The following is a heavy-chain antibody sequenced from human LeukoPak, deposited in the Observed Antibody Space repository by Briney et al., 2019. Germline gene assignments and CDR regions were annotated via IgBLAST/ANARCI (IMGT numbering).Heavy chain of an antibody. D-gene: IGHD2-15*01. V-gene: IGHV3-43*01. CDR1: GFTFDDYT. CDR2: ISWDGGST. CDR3: AKDRFLGSGGSCYRSVCYYYMDV. Sequence: PGRSLRLSCAASGFTFDDYTMHWVRQAPGKGLEWVSLISWDGGSTYYADSVKGRFTISRDNSKNSLYLQMNSLRTEDTALYYCAKDRFLGSGGSCYRSVCYYYMDVWGKGTTVTVSS. J-gene: IGHJ6*03.